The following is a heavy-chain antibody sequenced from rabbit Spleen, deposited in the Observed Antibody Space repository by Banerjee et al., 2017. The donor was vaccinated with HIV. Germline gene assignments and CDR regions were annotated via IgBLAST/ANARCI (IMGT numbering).Heavy chain of an antibody. CDR2: IDPVFGST. CDR3: ARDGAGGSYFAL. J-gene: IGHJ4*01. D-gene: IGHD8-1*01. V-gene: IGHV1S45*01. CDR1: GFSFSSAYY. Sequence: EQLVESGGGLVQPTGSLTLTCKASGFSFSSAYYIYWVRQAPGKGLEWIGYIDPVFGSTYYATWVNGRFTISRTSSTTVTLRMTSLTAADRATYFCARDGAGGSYFALWGQGTLVTVS.